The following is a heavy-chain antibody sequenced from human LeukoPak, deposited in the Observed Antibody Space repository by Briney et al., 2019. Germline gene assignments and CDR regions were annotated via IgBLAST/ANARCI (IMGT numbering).Heavy chain of an antibody. CDR1: GFTFSSYS. J-gene: IGHJ4*02. Sequence: PGGSLRLSCAASGFTFSSYSMNWVRQAPGRGLEWVSTITSSSRYIYYSDSVKGRFTTSRDNANNSLFLQMNSLRAEDTAVYYCARQQWLDGAYYFDYWGQGTLVTVSS. CDR2: ITSSSRYI. V-gene: IGHV3-21*01. D-gene: IGHD6-19*01. CDR3: ARQQWLDGAYYFDY.